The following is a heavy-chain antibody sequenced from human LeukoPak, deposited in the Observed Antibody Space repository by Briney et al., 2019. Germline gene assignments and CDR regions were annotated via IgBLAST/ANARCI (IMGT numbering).Heavy chain of an antibody. CDR1: GGTFSSYA. Sequence: SVKVSCKASGGTFSSYAVSWVRQAPGQGLECMGGIIPIFGTANYAQKFQGRVTITADESTSTAYMELSSLRSEDTAVYYCARDLTSGYSYDLDYWGQGTLVTVSS. CDR2: IIPIFGTA. D-gene: IGHD5-18*01. CDR3: ARDLTSGYSYDLDY. J-gene: IGHJ4*02. V-gene: IGHV1-69*13.